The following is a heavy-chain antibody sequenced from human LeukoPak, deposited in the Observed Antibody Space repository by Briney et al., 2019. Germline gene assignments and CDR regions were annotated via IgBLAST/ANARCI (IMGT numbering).Heavy chain of an antibody. CDR1: EFTFSNNW. Sequence: GGSLRLSCAASEFTFSNNWMSWVRQAPGKGPEWVVSIKEDGSEKYYVDSVKGRFTISRDNAKNSLYLQMNSLRAEDTAVYYCARLKLLWSNYFDYWGQGTLVTVSS. V-gene: IGHV3-7*01. CDR3: ARLKLLWSNYFDY. D-gene: IGHD2-2*01. CDR2: IKEDGSEK. J-gene: IGHJ4*02.